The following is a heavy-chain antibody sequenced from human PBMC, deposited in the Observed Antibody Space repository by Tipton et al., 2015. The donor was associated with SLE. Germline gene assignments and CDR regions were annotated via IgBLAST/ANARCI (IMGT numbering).Heavy chain of an antibody. J-gene: IGHJ5*02. CDR2: IYNTGNT. V-gene: IGHV4-59*11. CDR3: ARLAGGYDVGWFDT. Sequence: TLSLTCTVSGGSFRSHYWSWIRQPPGKTLEWIPYIYNTGNTNYNPSLESRVTISVDTSKNQFSLRLRSVPAADTAVYYCARLAGGYDVGWFDTWGQGALVTVSS. CDR1: GGSFRSHY. D-gene: IGHD5-12*01.